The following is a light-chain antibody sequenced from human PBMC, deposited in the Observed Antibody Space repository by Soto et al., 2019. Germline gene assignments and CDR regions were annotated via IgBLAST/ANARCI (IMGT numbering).Light chain of an antibody. J-gene: IGLJ3*02. Sequence: QSVLTQPASVSGSPGQTIIISCTGSKSDIGGYDSVSWYQQHPGRAPKLILFDVSHRPSKVPVRFSGSKSGNTASLTISGLQTEDEADYYCSSYSTSNTLVLFGGGTKLTVL. V-gene: IGLV2-14*03. CDR2: DVS. CDR1: KSDIGGYDS. CDR3: SSYSTSNTLVL.